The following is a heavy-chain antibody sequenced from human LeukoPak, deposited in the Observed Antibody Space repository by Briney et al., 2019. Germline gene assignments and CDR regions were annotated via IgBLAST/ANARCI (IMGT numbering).Heavy chain of an antibody. V-gene: IGHV3-7*01. CDR2: IKQDGSEK. J-gene: IGHJ3*02. CDR1: GFTFSSYW. Sequence: GGSLRLSCAASGFTFSSYWMSWVGQAPGKGLEWVGNIKQDGSEKYYVDSVKGRFTISRDNAKNSLYLQMYSLRAEDTAVYYCARDSCSGGSCYEVAFDIWGQGTMVTVSS. D-gene: IGHD2-15*01. CDR3: ARDSCSGGSCYEVAFDI.